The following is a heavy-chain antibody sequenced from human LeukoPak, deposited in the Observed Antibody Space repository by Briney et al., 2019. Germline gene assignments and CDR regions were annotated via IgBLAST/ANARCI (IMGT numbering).Heavy chain of an antibody. CDR1: GYSFTSYW. CDR3: ARQGKDGYRVVDY. CDR2: IWPDDSDK. Sequence: GESLKISCKGSGYSFTSYWIGWVRQVPGKGLEWMGIIWPDDSDKRYSPSFQGQVTISADKSISTAYLQWSNLKASDTAMYYCARQGKDGYRVVDYWGQGTLVTVSS. V-gene: IGHV5-51*01. J-gene: IGHJ4*02. D-gene: IGHD5-24*01.